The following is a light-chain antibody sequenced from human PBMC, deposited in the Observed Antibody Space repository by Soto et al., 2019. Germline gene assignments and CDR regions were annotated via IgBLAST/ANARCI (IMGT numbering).Light chain of an antibody. Sequence: EIVLTQSPGTLSLSPGERATLSCRASQSVSSSYLAWYQQKPGQAPRLLIYGASSRATGIPDRFSGSGSGTDFPLTISRLETEDFAVYYCQQYGSTSYTFGQGTKLEIK. CDR3: QQYGSTSYT. V-gene: IGKV3-20*01. J-gene: IGKJ2*01. CDR2: GAS. CDR1: QSVSSSY.